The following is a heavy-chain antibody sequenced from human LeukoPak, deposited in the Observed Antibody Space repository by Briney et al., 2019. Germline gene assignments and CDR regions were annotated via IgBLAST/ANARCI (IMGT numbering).Heavy chain of an antibody. CDR3: ARDRQQWLVRGYYYYYMDV. V-gene: IGHV4-4*07. CDR1: GGSISSYY. Sequence: SETLSLTCTVSGGSISSYYWSWIRQPAGKGLEWIGRIYTSGSTNHNPSLKSRVTMSVDTSKNQFSLKLSSVTAADTAVYYCARDRQQWLVRGYYYYYMDVWGKGTTVTVSS. CDR2: IYTSGST. J-gene: IGHJ6*03. D-gene: IGHD6-19*01.